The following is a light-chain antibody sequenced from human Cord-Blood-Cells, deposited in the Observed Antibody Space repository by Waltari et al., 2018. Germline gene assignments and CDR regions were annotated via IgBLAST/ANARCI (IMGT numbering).Light chain of an antibody. CDR2: WAS. CDR3: QKYYSTPYT. CDR1: LSVLYSSNNKNY. Sequence: DIVMTQSPDSLAVSLCERATITCKSSLSVLYSSNNKNYLAWYQQKPGQPPKLLIYWASTRESGVPDRFSGSGSGTDFTLTISSLQAEDVAVYYCQKYYSTPYTFGQGTKLEIK. V-gene: IGKV4-1*01. J-gene: IGKJ2*01.